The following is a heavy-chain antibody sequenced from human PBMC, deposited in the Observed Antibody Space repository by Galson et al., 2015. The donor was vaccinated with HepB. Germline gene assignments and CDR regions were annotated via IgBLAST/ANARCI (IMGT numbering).Heavy chain of an antibody. J-gene: IGHJ4*02. D-gene: IGHD3-10*01. CDR2: ISGSSIYT. Sequence: SLRLSCAASGFTFSDHYMIWIRQAPGKGLEWVSYISGSSIYTNYADSVKGRFTISRDNAKNSLSPQMNSLRAEDTAVYYCARELYLVRGVINSWGQGTLVTVSS. CDR3: ARELYLVRGVINS. CDR1: GFTFSDHY. V-gene: IGHV3-11*05.